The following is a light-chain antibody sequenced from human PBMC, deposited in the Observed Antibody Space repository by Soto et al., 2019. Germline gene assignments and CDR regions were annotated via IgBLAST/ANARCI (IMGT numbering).Light chain of an antibody. V-gene: IGKV3-11*01. CDR3: QQPSNWPGT. CDR1: QSVSSY. CDR2: DAS. J-gene: IGKJ1*01. Sequence: EIVLTQSPATLSLSPGERATLSCRASQSVSSYLAWYQQKPGQAPRLLIYDASNRATGIPARFSGSGSGTEFTLTISSLEPEDFALYYCQQPSNWPGTFGQGTKVEIK.